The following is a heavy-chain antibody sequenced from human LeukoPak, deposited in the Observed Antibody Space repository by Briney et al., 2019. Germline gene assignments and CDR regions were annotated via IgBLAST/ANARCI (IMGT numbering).Heavy chain of an antibody. CDR2: IIPIFGTA. CDR1: GGTFSSYA. CDR3: ATTRPGSSSLSMGPRYAFDI. D-gene: IGHD6-13*01. Sequence: SVTVSCKASGGTFSSYAISWVRQAPGPGIEWVGGIIPIFGTANYAQKFQGRVTITTDESTSTAYMELSSLRSEDTAVYWCATTRPGSSSLSMGPRYAFDIWGQGTMVTVSS. V-gene: IGHV1-69*05. J-gene: IGHJ3*02.